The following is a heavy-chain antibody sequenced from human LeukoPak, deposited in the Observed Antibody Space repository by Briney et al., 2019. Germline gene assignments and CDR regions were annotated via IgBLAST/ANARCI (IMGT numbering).Heavy chain of an antibody. CDR3: ARDYYGSGTETEY. V-gene: IGHV1-18*04. CDR2: ISPYNANT. Sequence: ASVKVSCKASGYTFTGYYMHWVRQAPGQGLEWLGWISPYNANTNYAQKVQGRVTMTTDTSTSTAYMELRSLRSDDTAVYYCARDYYGSGTETEYWGQGTLVTVSS. D-gene: IGHD3-10*01. J-gene: IGHJ4*02. CDR1: GYTFTGYY.